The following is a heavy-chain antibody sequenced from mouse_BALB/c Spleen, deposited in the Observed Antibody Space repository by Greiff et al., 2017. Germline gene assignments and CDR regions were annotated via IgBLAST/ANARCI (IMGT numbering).Heavy chain of an antibody. CDR2: INPYNDGT. J-gene: IGHJ3*01. Sequence: VQLKESGPELVKPGASVKMSCKASGYTFTSYVMHWVKQKPGQGLEWIGYINPYNDGTKYNEKFKGKATLTSDKSSSTAYMELSSLTSEDSAVYYCARTFYRYDGPWFAYWGQGTLVTVSA. CDR1: GYTFTSYV. V-gene: IGHV1-14*01. CDR3: ARTFYRYDGPWFAY. D-gene: IGHD2-14*01.